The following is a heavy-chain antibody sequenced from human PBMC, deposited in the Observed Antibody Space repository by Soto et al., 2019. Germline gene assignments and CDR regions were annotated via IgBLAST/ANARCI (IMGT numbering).Heavy chain of an antibody. V-gene: IGHV1-8*01. D-gene: IGHD2-15*01. CDR3: AREEAVVAASYGMDV. J-gene: IGHJ6*02. Sequence: QVQLVQSGAEVKKPGASVKVSCKASGYTFTSYDINWVRQATGQGLEWMGWMNPNSGNTGYAQKFQGRVTMTRNTSLSTAYMELSSLRSEDTAVYYCAREEAVVAASYGMDVWGQGTTVTVAS. CDR1: GYTFTSYD. CDR2: MNPNSGNT.